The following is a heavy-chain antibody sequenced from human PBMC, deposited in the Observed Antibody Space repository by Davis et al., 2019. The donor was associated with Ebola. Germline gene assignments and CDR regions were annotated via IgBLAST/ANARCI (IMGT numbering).Heavy chain of an antibody. D-gene: IGHD6-19*01. V-gene: IGHV3-74*01. CDR1: GFTFSTYW. J-gene: IGHJ3*02. Sequence: GESLKISCAASGFTFSTYWMHWVRQAPGKGLVWVSYINSDGTGKNYADSVKGRFTISRDNAKKRLYLQMNSLRAEDTAVYYCARDAIEVAGTGGAFDIWGQGTMVTVSS. CDR2: INSDGTGK. CDR3: ARDAIEVAGTGGAFDI.